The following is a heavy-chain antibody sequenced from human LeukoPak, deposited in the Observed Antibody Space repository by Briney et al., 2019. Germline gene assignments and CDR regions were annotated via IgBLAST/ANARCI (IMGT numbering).Heavy chain of an antibody. V-gene: IGHV4-61*01. CDR3: AREYYASGAYPAY. Sequence: SETLSLTCTVSGGSVSSGSYYWSWIRQSPGKGLEWIGYIYYSGSTNYNPSLKSRVTISVDTSKNQFSLRLTSVTAADTAVYYCAREYYASGAYPAYWGQGTPVTVSS. CDR2: IYYSGST. CDR1: GGSVSSGSYY. J-gene: IGHJ4*02. D-gene: IGHD3-10*01.